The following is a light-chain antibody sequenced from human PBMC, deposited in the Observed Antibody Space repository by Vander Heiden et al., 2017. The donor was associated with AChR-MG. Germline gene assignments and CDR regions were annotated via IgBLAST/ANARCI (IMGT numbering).Light chain of an antibody. J-gene: IGKJ2*01. CDR2: GAS. CDR3: QQDNNSHL. Sequence: EIVMTQSPATLSVSPEERATLTCRSSQGVSNNLGWYQKKPGQAPRLLIYGASTGATGIPTRFSGSGSGTEFTLTSSSLQYEDFAVYCWQQDNNSHLFGQGTKLEIK. V-gene: IGKV3-15*01. CDR1: QGVSNN.